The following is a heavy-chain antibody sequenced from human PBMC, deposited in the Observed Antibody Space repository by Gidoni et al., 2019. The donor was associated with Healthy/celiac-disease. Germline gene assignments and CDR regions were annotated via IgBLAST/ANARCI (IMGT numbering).Heavy chain of an antibody. J-gene: IGHJ4*02. CDR3: ASSVGLWRVGY. V-gene: IGHV4-39*01. D-gene: IGHD3-16*01. CDR1: GGSISSSSYY. Sequence: QLQLQESGPGLVKPSETLSLTCTVSGGSISSSSYYWGWIRQPPGKGLEWIGSIYYSGSTYYNPSLKSRVTISVDTSKNQFSLKLSSVTAADTAVYYCASSVGLWRVGYWGQGTLVTVSS. CDR2: IYYSGST.